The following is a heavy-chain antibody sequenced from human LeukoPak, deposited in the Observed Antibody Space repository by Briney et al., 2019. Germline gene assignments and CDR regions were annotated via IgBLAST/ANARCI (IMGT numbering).Heavy chain of an antibody. Sequence: GASVKVSCKASGCTFTSYGISWVRQAPGQGLEWMGWINPNSGGTNYAQKFQGRVTMTRDTSISTAYMELSRLRSDDTAVYYCARDYGDYYYFDYWGQGTLVTVSS. V-gene: IGHV1-2*02. CDR2: INPNSGGT. CDR1: GCTFTSYG. CDR3: ARDYGDYYYFDY. J-gene: IGHJ4*02. D-gene: IGHD4-17*01.